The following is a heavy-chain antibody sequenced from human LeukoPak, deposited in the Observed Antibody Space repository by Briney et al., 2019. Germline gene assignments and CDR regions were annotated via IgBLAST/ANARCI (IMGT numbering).Heavy chain of an antibody. D-gene: IGHD3-16*01. Sequence: GGSLTLSCAASGSTFSGSAMHWVRQASGKGLEWVGRIRSKANSYATAYAASVKGRSTSSRDHSKNTAYLQMNSLKTEDTAVYYCTRLPNYGDNWFDLWGQGTLVTVSS. J-gene: IGHJ5*02. CDR2: IRSKANSYAT. CDR1: GSTFSGSA. V-gene: IGHV3-73*01. CDR3: TRLPNYGDNWFDL.